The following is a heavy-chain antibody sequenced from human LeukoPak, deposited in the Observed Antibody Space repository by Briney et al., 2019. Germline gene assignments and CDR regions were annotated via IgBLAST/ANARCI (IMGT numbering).Heavy chain of an antibody. V-gene: IGHV3-7*03. CDR3: ARDRIAVAGRKYYYYMDV. Sequence: GGSLRLSCAASGFTFSSYWMSWVRQAPGKGLEWVANIKQDGSEKYYVDSVKGRFTISRDNAKNSLYLQMNSLRSEDTAVYYCARDRIAVAGRKYYYYMDVWGKGTTVTVSS. D-gene: IGHD6-19*01. J-gene: IGHJ6*03. CDR1: GFTFSSYW. CDR2: IKQDGSEK.